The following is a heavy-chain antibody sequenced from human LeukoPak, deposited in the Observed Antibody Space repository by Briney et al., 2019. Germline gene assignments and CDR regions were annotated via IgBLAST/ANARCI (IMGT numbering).Heavy chain of an antibody. Sequence: TGGSLRLSCAASGFTFRTYAMSWVRQAPGKGLEWVSAISGGGGSTYYADSVKARFTISRDNSKNTLFLQMNSLRAEDTAVYYCAKDRYCGGGTCYWSYFDYWGQGTLVTVSS. J-gene: IGHJ4*02. CDR3: AKDRYCGGGTCYWSYFDY. CDR2: ISGGGGST. D-gene: IGHD2-15*01. V-gene: IGHV3-23*01. CDR1: GFTFRTYA.